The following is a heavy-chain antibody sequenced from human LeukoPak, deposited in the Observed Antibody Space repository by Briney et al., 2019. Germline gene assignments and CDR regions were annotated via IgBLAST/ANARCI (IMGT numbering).Heavy chain of an antibody. Sequence: GSLRLSCAASGFTFSSYAMSWVRQAPGKGLEWVSAISGSGGSTYYADSVKGRFTISRDNSKNTLYLQMNSLRAEDTAVYYCAKDRTRYSYGYYFDYWGQGTLVTVSS. V-gene: IGHV3-23*01. CDR1: GFTFSSYA. CDR2: ISGSGGST. J-gene: IGHJ4*02. D-gene: IGHD5-18*01. CDR3: AKDRTRYSYGYYFDY.